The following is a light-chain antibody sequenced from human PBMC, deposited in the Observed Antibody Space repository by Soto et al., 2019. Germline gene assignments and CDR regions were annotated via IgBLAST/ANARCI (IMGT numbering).Light chain of an antibody. CDR3: EQYYSFCT. J-gene: IGKJ1*01. CDR2: KAS. V-gene: IGKV1-5*03. Sequence: DIEMTQSPSTLSASVGDRVTITCRASQSIDSWLAWYQQTPAKAPKLVIYKASTLESGVPSRLSGSGSGTEFTLTISSLEPDDFATYYCEQYYSFCTVGRGTKVEIK. CDR1: QSIDSW.